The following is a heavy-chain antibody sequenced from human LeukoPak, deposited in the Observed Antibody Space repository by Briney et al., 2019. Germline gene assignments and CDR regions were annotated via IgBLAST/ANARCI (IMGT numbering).Heavy chain of an antibody. J-gene: IGHJ4*02. Sequence: PGGSRRLSCAASGFTFSSYAMHWVRQAPGQGLEWVAVTSNDGINKYYSDSVKGRLTMSRDNYQNTLYLQMDSLRAEDTAVYYCARDERDELRSVSTLEYWGQGTLVTASS. CDR3: ARDERDELRSVSTLEY. CDR1: GFTFSSYA. V-gene: IGHV3-30*04. D-gene: IGHD5-24*01. CDR2: TSNDGINK.